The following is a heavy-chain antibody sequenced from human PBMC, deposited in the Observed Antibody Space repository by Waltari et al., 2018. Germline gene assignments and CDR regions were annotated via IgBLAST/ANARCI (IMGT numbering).Heavy chain of an antibody. V-gene: IGHV4-38-2*01. Sequence: QVPLQEAGPGLVKPSETLSLTCAVSGYSISSCYFWGWIRHPPGKGVEWIGSIYHSVSTDYTPSRKSLVTISVDTSKNQFSLKLSSVTAADTAVYYCARVPRQQLATSYYYYYYMDVWGKGTTVTVSS. D-gene: IGHD6-13*01. CDR3: ARVPRQQLATSYYYYYYMDV. CDR1: GYSISSCYF. CDR2: IYHSVST. J-gene: IGHJ6*03.